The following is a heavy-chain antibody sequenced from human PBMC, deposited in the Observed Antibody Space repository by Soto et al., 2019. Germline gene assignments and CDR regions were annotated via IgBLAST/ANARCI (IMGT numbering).Heavy chain of an antibody. J-gene: IGHJ3*02. CDR1: GGSFSGYY. V-gene: IGHV4-34*01. Sequence: SETLSLTCAVYGGSFSGYYWSWIRQPPGKGLEWIGEINHSGSTNYNPSLKSRVTISVDTSKNQFSLKLSSVTAADTAVYYCASPDIVVPLSAFDIWGQGTRVTVAS. CDR3: ASPDIVVPLSAFDI. CDR2: INHSGST. D-gene: IGHD2-15*01.